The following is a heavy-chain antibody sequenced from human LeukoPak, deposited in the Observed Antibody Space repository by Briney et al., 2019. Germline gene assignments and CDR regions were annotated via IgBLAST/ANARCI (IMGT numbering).Heavy chain of an antibody. D-gene: IGHD3-10*01. CDR3: ARNLWFGESSDAFDM. J-gene: IGHJ3*02. CDR2: IYYSGST. CDR1: GGSISSGGYS. V-gene: IGHV4-30-4*07. Sequence: SETLSLTCAVSGGSISSGGYSWSWIRQPPGKGLEWIGYIYYSGSTYYNPSLKSRVTISVDTSKNQFSLKLSSVTAADTAVYYCARNLWFGESSDAFDMWGQGTMVTVSS.